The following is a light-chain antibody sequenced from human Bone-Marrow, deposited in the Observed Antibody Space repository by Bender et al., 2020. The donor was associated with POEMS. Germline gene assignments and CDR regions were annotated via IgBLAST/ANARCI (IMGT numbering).Light chain of an antibody. CDR1: ALPKQY. V-gene: IGLV3-1*01. J-gene: IGLJ2*01. Sequence: AARITCSGNALPKQYAYWYQQKPGQAPVLVIYKDNKRPSGIPERFSGSNSGNIATLTISGTQALDEADYYCQAWDTSSVVFGGGTKLTVL. CDR2: KDN. CDR3: QAWDTSSVV.